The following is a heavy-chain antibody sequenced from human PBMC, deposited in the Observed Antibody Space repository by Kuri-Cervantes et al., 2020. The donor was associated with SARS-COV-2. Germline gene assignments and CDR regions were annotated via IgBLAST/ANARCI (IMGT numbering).Heavy chain of an antibody. V-gene: IGHV4-34*01. CDR3: ARQGGYSSSSLDY. CDR2: INHSGST. J-gene: IGHJ4*02. CDR1: GGSFSGYY. Sequence: ESLKISCAVYGGSFSGYYWSWIRQPPGKGLEWIGEINHSGSTNYNPSLKSRVTISVDTSKNQFSLKLSSVTAADTAVYYCARQGGYSSSSLDYWGQGTLVTVSS. D-gene: IGHD6-6*01.